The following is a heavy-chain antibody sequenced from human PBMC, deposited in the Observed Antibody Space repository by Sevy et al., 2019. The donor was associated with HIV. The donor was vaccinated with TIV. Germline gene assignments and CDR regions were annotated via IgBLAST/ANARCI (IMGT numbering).Heavy chain of an antibody. V-gene: IGHV3-9*01. CDR1: GFTFDDYA. D-gene: IGHD2-21*01. CDR3: AKDTSPTAYSDAFDI. J-gene: IGHJ3*02. Sequence: GGSLRLSCAASGFTFDDYAMHWVRQAPGKGLEWVAGIYWNSGSIGYADSVKGRSTISRDNAKNSLYLQMNSLRAEDTAFYYCAKDTSPTAYSDAFDIWGQGTMVTVSS. CDR2: IYWNSGSI.